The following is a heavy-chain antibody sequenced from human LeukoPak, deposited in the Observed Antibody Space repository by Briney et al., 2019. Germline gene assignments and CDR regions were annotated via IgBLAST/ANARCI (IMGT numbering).Heavy chain of an antibody. V-gene: IGHV3-7*01. CDR1: GFTFSDSW. Sequence: GGSLRLSCAASGFTFSDSWMSWVRQAPGKGLEWVANMNQDGSAKGYVDSVKGRFPISRDNARNSLYLQMSSLRPEDTAVYYCATYTHWVAGDVWGQGTTVTVSS. J-gene: IGHJ6*02. CDR2: MNQDGSAK. CDR3: ATYTHWVAGDV. D-gene: IGHD3-16*01.